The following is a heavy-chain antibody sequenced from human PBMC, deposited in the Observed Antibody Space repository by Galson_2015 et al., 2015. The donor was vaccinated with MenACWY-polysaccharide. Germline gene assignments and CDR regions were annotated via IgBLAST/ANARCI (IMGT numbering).Heavy chain of an antibody. CDR2: IWYDGNNK. Sequence: RQAPGKGLEWVAVIWYDGNNKYYADSVKGRFTISRDNSKSTLYLQMNSLRVEDTAVYYCAKSHVVVVTAIQDTNAFDIWGQGTMVTVSS. V-gene: IGHV3-33*06. D-gene: IGHD2-21*02. J-gene: IGHJ3*02. CDR3: AKSHVVVVTAIQDTNAFDI.